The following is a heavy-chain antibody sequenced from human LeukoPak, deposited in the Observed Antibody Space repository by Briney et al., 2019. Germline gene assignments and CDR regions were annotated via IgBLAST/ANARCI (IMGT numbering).Heavy chain of an antibody. CDR3: AVLTYYYDSSFDY. Sequence: GGSLRLSCAASGFTFSSYAMHWVRQAPGKGLEWVAVISYGGSNKYYADSVKGRFTISRDNSKNTLYLQMNGLRAEDTAVYYCAVLTYYYDSSFDYWGQGTLVTVSS. J-gene: IGHJ4*02. CDR1: GFTFSSYA. CDR2: ISYGGSNK. V-gene: IGHV3-30*04. D-gene: IGHD3-22*01.